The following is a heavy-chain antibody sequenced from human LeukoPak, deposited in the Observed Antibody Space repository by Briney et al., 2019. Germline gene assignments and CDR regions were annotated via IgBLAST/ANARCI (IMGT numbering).Heavy chain of an antibody. J-gene: IGHJ4*02. Sequence: SEILSLTCTVSGGSITSSSYYWGWIRQPPGKGLEWIGSIYYRGSTYYNPSLKSRVTMSVDTSKNQFSLKLSSVTAADTAVYYCARDFWSGYHLVAGFDYWGQGTLVTVSS. CDR1: GGSITSSSYY. V-gene: IGHV4-39*07. CDR3: ARDFWSGYHLVAGFDY. D-gene: IGHD3-3*01. CDR2: IYYRGST.